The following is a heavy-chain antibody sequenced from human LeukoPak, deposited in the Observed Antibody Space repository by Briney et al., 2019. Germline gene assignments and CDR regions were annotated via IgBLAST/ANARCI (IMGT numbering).Heavy chain of an antibody. D-gene: IGHD3-9*01. V-gene: IGHV3-21*01. J-gene: IGHJ3*02. CDR1: GFNFTNYN. CDR3: ARDLDWDAFDI. Sequence: GSLRLSCAASGFNFTNYNMNWVRQAPGKGLEWVSSIHSSSGSIYYADSLKGRFTISRDNAKNSLYLQMNSLRAEDTAVYYCARDLDWDAFDIWGQGTMVTVSS. CDR2: IHSSSGSI.